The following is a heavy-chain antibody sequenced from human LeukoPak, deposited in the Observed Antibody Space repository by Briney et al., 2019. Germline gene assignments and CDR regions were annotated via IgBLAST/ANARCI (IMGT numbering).Heavy chain of an antibody. J-gene: IGHJ4*02. D-gene: IGHD6-13*01. CDR1: GYTFTTYG. Sequence: ASVKVSCKASGYTFTTYGISWVRQAPGQGLEWMGWVSGNNGNTNYAQKFQGRVTMTTDTSTSTAYMELRSLRSDDTAAYYCAAGGYSSSWYFYWGQGTLVTVSS. V-gene: IGHV1-18*01. CDR2: VSGNNGNT. CDR3: AAGGYSSSWYFY.